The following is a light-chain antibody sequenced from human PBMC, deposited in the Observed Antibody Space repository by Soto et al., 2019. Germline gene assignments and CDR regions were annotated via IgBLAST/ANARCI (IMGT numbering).Light chain of an antibody. CDR3: QQYDNFPRAIN. Sequence: DIQMTQSASALSASVGDRGTIACQSSQDISNYLHWYQQKPGKAPKLLIYDASNLETGVPSRFSGSGSGTDFTFTISSLQPEDIATYYCQQYDNFPRAINFGQGTKVDIK. J-gene: IGKJ1*01. CDR1: QDISNY. V-gene: IGKV1-33*01. CDR2: DAS.